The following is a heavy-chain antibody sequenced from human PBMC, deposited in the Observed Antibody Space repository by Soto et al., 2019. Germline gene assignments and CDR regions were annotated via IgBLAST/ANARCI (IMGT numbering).Heavy chain of an antibody. CDR2: IYYSGST. Sequence: QVQLQESGPGLVKPSETLSLTCTVSGGSVSSGSYYWSWIRQPPGKGLEWIGYIYYSGSTNYNPSLKSRVTISVDTSKNQFSLKLSSVTAADTAVYYCARERGGSSGWYVWFDPWGQGTLVTVSS. CDR1: GGSVSSGSYY. CDR3: ARERGGSSGWYVWFDP. D-gene: IGHD6-19*01. V-gene: IGHV4-61*01. J-gene: IGHJ5*02.